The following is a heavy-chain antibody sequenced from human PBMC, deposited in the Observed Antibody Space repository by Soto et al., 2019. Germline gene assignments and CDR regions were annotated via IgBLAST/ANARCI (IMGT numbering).Heavy chain of an antibody. J-gene: IGHJ6*02. CDR1: GFKFTDFA. CDR3: ASRAWQSYYAIDV. Sequence: GQLVESGGGEVQPGRSLRLSCAASGFKFTDFALHWVRQAPGKGLEWVAIIAYDGSEKHYADSVKGRFAISRDNRKNTLYLEMKSLRTEDTAVYFCASRAWQSYYAIDVWGQGTTVTVFS. V-gene: IGHV3-30*09. CDR2: IAYDGSEK.